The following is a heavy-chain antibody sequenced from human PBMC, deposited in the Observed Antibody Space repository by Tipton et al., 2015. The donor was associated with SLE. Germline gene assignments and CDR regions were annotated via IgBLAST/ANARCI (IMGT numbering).Heavy chain of an antibody. Sequence: QVQLVQSGGGVVQPGRSLRLSCAASGFTFSTYAMHWVRQAPGKGLEWVAVISYDGSNKYYADSVKGRFTISRDNSKNTLYLQMNSLRAEDTAVYYCARALGDYGYYYGMDVWGQGTTVTVSS. D-gene: IGHD4-17*01. CDR3: ARALGDYGYYYGMDV. CDR2: ISYDGSNK. J-gene: IGHJ6*02. CDR1: GFTFSTYA. V-gene: IGHV3-30*04.